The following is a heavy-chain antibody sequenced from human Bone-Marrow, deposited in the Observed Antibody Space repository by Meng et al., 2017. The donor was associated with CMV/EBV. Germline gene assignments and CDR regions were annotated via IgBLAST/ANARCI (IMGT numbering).Heavy chain of an antibody. CDR2: IKSDGSST. D-gene: IGHD2-2*01. CDR1: GFTFSSYW. V-gene: IGHV3-74*01. CDR3: ARVHCSTTSCYWFDP. Sequence: SGFTFSSYWMHWVRQAPGKGLAWVSRIKSDGSSTNYADSVKGRFTISRDNAKNTLYLQMNSLRAEDTAVYYCARVHCSTTSCYWFDPWGHGTLVTVSS. J-gene: IGHJ5*02.